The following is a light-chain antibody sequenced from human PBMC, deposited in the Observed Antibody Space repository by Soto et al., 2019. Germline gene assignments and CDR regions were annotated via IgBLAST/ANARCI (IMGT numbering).Light chain of an antibody. J-gene: IGKJ1*01. CDR3: QQYGYSPPWT. V-gene: IGKV3-20*01. Sequence: EIELTQSPGTLSLSPGERAPLSCRARQSVSSKYLAWYQQKPGQAPRLLIYGASSRATGIPDRFSGSGSGTDFTLTISRLEPEDLGVYYCQQYGYSPPWTFGQGTKVDIK. CDR2: GAS. CDR1: QSVSSKY.